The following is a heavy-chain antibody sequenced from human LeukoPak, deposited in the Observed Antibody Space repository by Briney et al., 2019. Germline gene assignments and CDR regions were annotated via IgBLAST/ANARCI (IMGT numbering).Heavy chain of an antibody. Sequence: ASVKVSCKASGYTFTNYPIAWLRQAPGQGLEWMGWINVVSGDTNYAQRFRGRVSMTTDTSTSTTYVELRSLISDDTAVYYCARGRFPGSGSYYNSFDFYGHGTLVTVSS. CDR2: INVVSGDT. D-gene: IGHD3-10*01. CDR3: ARGRFPGSGSYYNSFDF. CDR1: GYTFTNYP. V-gene: IGHV1-18*01. J-gene: IGHJ4*03.